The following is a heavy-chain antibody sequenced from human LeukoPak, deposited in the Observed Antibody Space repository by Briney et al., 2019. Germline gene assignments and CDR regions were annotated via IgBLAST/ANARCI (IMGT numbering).Heavy chain of an antibody. CDR3: ARRNSIAVADEFDY. CDR1: GASISSSSYY. V-gene: IGHV4-39*01. Sequence: SETLSLTCTVSGASISSSSYYWGWIRQPPGKGLEWIGSIYYSGSTYYNPSLKSRVTISVDTSKNQFSLKLSSVTAADTAVYYCARRNSIAVADEFDYWGQGTLVTVSS. CDR2: IYYSGST. D-gene: IGHD6-19*01. J-gene: IGHJ4*02.